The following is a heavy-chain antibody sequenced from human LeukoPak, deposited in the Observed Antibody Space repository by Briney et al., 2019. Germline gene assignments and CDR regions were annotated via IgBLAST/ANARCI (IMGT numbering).Heavy chain of an antibody. CDR2: INPNSGGT. CDR3: VSAMYCGGDCYYYFDH. J-gene: IGHJ4*02. V-gene: IGHV1-2*02. D-gene: IGHD2-21*02. CDR1: RYTFTDYY. Sequence: ASVKVSCKASRYTFTDYYMHWVRQAPGQGLEWMGGINPNSGGTKNTQKFQGRVTMTRDTSISTAYMEVSRLRSDDTAVYYCVSAMYCGGDCYYYFDHWGPGTLVTVSS.